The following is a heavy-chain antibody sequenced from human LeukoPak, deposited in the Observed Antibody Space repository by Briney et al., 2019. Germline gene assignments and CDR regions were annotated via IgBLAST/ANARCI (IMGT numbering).Heavy chain of an antibody. V-gene: IGHV1-2*02. CDR1: GYTFTGYY. CDR2: INPNSGGT. Sequence: ASVNVSCKASGYTFTGYYMHWVRQAPGQGLEWMGWINPNSGGTNYAQKFQGRVTMTRDTSISTAYMELSRLRSDDTAVYYCARAYPHYYGSGSYDYYFDYWGQGTLVTVSS. J-gene: IGHJ4*02. D-gene: IGHD3-10*01. CDR3: ARAYPHYYGSGSYDYYFDY.